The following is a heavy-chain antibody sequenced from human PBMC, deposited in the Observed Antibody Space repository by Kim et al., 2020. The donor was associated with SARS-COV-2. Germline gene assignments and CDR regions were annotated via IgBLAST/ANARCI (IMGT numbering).Heavy chain of an antibody. D-gene: IGHD1-26*01. J-gene: IGHJ4*02. Sequence: YYAHSLHARFTTSRDNSKNSLYLQMHSLRAEDPSVYYCARAKAELLPFYYWGQGTLVTVSS. CDR3: ARAKAELLPFYY. V-gene: IGHV3-33*01.